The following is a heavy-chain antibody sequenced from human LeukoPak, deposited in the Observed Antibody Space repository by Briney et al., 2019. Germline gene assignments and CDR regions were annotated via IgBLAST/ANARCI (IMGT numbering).Heavy chain of an antibody. V-gene: IGHV4-59*01. J-gene: IGHJ4*02. Sequence: SETLSLTCTVSGGSISSYYWSWIRQPPGKGLEWIGYIYYSGSTNYNPSLKSRVTISVDTSKNQFSLKLSSVTAADTAVYYRARADSSSWYGIGGLDYWGQGTLVTVSS. CDR1: GGSISSYY. D-gene: IGHD6-13*01. CDR3: ARADSSSWYGIGGLDY. CDR2: IYYSGST.